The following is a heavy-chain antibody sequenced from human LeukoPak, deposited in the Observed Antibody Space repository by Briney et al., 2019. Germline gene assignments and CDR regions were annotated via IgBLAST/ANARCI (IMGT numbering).Heavy chain of an antibody. CDR2: IKEDGSEK. V-gene: IGHV3-7*01. J-gene: IGHJ4*01. CDR1: GFAFRTYW. Sequence: GGSLRLSCEASGFAFRTYWMTWVRQAPGKGLEWVANIKEDGSEKYYVDSVNGRFTISRDNARNSVYLQMNSLRVEDMAVYFCARDTDHGMFDHWGQGTLVTVSS. D-gene: IGHD1-26*01. CDR3: ARDTDHGMFDH.